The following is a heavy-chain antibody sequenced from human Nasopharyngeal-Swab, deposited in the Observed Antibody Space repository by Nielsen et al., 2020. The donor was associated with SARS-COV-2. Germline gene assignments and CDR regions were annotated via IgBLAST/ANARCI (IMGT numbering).Heavy chain of an antibody. CDR3: ARDLPPVGCSGGSCYSP. CDR2: ISWNSGSI. V-gene: IGHV3-9*01. D-gene: IGHD2-15*01. J-gene: IGHJ5*02. Sequence: SLKISCAASGFTFDDYAMHWVRQAPGEGLEWVSGISWNSGSIGYADSVKGRFTISRDNSKNTLYLQMNSLRAEDTAVYYCARDLPPVGCSGGSCYSPWGQGTLVTVSS. CDR1: GFTFDDYA.